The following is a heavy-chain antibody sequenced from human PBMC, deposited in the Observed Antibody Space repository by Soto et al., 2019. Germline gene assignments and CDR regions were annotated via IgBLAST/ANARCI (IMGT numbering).Heavy chain of an antibody. D-gene: IGHD6-25*01. CDR2: INPSDGRT. V-gene: IGHV1-46*01. Sequence: VSVKVYCKASGYTFSSYYMHWVRQDTGQGLEWMGIINPSDGRTNYAQKFQGRLTMTRDTSATSVYMELSSLGSEDTAMYFCVRESSGSFRTGMDVWGQGKTVTVS. CDR1: GYTFSSYY. J-gene: IGHJ6*02. CDR3: VRESSGSFRTGMDV.